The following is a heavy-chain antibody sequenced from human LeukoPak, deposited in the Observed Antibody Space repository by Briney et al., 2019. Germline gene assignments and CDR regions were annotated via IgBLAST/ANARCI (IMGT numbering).Heavy chain of an antibody. D-gene: IGHD6-13*01. CDR1: GFTFSINA. CDR3: AKGGSSWYPHAFDI. CDR2: ISGSGGST. J-gene: IGHJ3*02. V-gene: IGHV3-23*01. Sequence: GGSLRLSCAASGFTFSINAMSWVRQAPGKGLEGGSAISGSGGSTYYADSVKGRFTISRDNSKNTVYLQMNSLRGEDTAIYYCAKGGSSWYPHAFDIWGQGTMVTVSS.